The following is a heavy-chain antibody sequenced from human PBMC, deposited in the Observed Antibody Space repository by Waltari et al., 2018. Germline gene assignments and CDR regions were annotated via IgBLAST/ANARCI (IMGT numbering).Heavy chain of an antibody. D-gene: IGHD6-6*01. Sequence: QVQLVESGGGVVQPGRSLRLSCAAYGFDLANYGMHWVRKAPGKGLEWVAIIWFDGTTTYYADSVKGRFTISRDSSRNTVYLQMKSLRAEDTAVYYCARDDRSIAALQYWGQGTLVTVSS. J-gene: IGHJ4*02. CDR1: GFDLANYG. CDR2: IWFDGTTT. CDR3: ARDDRSIAALQY. V-gene: IGHV3-33*01.